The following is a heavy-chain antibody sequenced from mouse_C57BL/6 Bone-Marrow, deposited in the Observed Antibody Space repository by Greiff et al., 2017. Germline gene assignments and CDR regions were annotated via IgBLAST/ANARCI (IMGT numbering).Heavy chain of an antibody. CDR1: GYTFTSYW. V-gene: IGHV1-61*01. CDR3: ATAEVAY. CDR2: IYPSDSET. D-gene: IGHD3-2*02. Sequence: VKLQQPGAELVRPGSSVKLSCKASGYTFTSYWMDWVKQRPGQGLEWIGNIYPSDSETHYNQKFKDKATLTVDKSSSTAYMQLSSLTSEDSAVYYCATAEVAYWGQGTLVTVAA. J-gene: IGHJ3*01.